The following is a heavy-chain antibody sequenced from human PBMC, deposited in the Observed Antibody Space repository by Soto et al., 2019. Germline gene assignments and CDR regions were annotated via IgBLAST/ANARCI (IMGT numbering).Heavy chain of an antibody. CDR1: GVTFKRYV. CDR3: ARGSDYGDYIYDY. Sequence: VQLVQSGAEVKKPGSSVKVSCKAPGVTFKRYVISWVRQATGQGLEWMGGIIPVFGSAHYAQKFQGRVIITADKATSTAYMELISLRSEDTAIYYCARGSDYGDYIYDYWGQGTLVTVSS. J-gene: IGHJ4*02. D-gene: IGHD4-17*01. CDR2: IIPVFGSA. V-gene: IGHV1-69*06.